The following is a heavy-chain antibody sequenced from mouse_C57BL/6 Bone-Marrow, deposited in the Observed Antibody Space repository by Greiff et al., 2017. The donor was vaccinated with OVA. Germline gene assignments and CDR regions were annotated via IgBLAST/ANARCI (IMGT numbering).Heavy chain of an antibody. CDR3: ARGVTTETAYYFDY. Sequence: VQLQQSGAELARPGASVKLSCKASGYTFTSYGISWVKQRTGQGLEWIGEIYPRSGNTYYNEKFKGKATLTADKSSSTAYMELRSLTSEDSAVYFCARGVTTETAYYFDYWGQGTTLTVSS. CDR1: GYTFTSYG. V-gene: IGHV1-81*01. CDR2: IYPRSGNT. J-gene: IGHJ2*01. D-gene: IGHD2-2*01.